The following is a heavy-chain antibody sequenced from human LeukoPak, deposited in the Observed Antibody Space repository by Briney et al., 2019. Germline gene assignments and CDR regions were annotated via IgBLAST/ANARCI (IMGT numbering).Heavy chain of an antibody. D-gene: IGHD4-23*01. J-gene: IGHJ4*02. Sequence: PSQTLSLTCTVSGGSISSGVYYWSWIRQPPGKGLEWIGYIYYSGSTYYNPSLKSRVTISVDTSKNQFSLKLSSVTAADTAVYYCAKGTVVRLFDYWGQGTLVTVSS. CDR1: GGSISSGVYY. CDR3: AKGTVVRLFDY. V-gene: IGHV4-30-4*08. CDR2: IYYSGST.